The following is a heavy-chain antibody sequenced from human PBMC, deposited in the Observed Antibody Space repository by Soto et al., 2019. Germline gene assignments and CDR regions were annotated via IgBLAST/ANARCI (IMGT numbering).Heavy chain of an antibody. CDR1: GYTFTSYA. V-gene: IGHV1-3*01. J-gene: IGHJ3*02. CDR2: INAGNGNT. Sequence: GSVKVSCKDSGYTFTSYAMDWVRQAPGQRLEWMGWINAGNGNTKYSQKFQGRVTITRDTSASTAYMELSSLRSEETAVYYCARVRGSVAGAAFDIWGQGTMLTVSS. D-gene: IGHD2-15*01. CDR3: ARVRGSVAGAAFDI.